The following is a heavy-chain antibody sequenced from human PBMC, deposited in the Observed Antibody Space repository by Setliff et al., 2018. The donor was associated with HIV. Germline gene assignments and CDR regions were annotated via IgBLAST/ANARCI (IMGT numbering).Heavy chain of an antibody. Sequence: GASVKVSCKASGYSFTSYGISWVRQAPGQGLEWMGWISAYNVNTNYAQKRQGRVTMTTDTSTSKAYMELRSLRSDETAVYYCARDVDYTDAFDIWGQGTMVTVSS. J-gene: IGHJ3*02. D-gene: IGHD4-4*01. V-gene: IGHV1-18*01. CDR2: ISAYNVNT. CDR1: GYSFTSYG. CDR3: ARDVDYTDAFDI.